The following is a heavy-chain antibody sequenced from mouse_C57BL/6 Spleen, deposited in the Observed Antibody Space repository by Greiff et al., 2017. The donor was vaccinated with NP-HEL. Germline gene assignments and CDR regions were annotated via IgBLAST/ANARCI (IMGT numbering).Heavy chain of an antibody. CDR2: IYPGDGDT. CDR1: GYAFSSSW. V-gene: IGHV1-82*01. J-gene: IGHJ1*03. Sequence: QVQLQQPGAELVKPGASVKISCKASGYAFSSSWMNWVKQRPGKGLEWIGRIYPGDGDTNYNGKFKGKATLTADKSSSTAYMQLSSLTSEDSAVYFCARMDFSYWYFDVWGTGTTVTVSS. CDR3: ARMDFSYWYFDV.